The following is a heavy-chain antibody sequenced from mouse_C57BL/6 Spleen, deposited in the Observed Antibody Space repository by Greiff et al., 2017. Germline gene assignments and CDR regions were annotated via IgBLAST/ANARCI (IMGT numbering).Heavy chain of an antibody. J-gene: IGHJ3*01. D-gene: IGHD5-1*01. Sequence: QVQLQQPGAELVKPGASVKMSCKASGYTFTSYWITWVKQRPGQGLEWIGDIYPGSGSTNYNEKFKSKATLTVDTSSSTAYMQLSSLTSADSAVYYGAGTGYCTYEPWFACGGRGTLVAVSA. CDR3: AGTGYCTYEPWFAC. CDR1: GYTFTSYW. V-gene: IGHV1-55*01. CDR2: IYPGSGST.